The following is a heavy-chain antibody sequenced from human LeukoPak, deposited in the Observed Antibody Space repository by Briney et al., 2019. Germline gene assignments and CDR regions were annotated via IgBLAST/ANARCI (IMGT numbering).Heavy chain of an antibody. D-gene: IGHD2-2*01. CDR1: GYTFTSYD. J-gene: IGHJ4*02. CDR3: ARGLGRYCSSTSCYVY. Sequence: ASVKVSCKASGYTFTSYDINWVRQATGQGLEWMGWMNPNSGNTSYAQKFQGRVTMTRNTSISTAYMELSSLRSEDTAVYYCARGLGRYCSSTSCYVYWGQGTLVTVSS. CDR2: MNPNSGNT. V-gene: IGHV1-8*01.